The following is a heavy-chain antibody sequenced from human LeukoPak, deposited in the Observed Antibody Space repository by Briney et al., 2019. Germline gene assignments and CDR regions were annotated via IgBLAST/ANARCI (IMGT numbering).Heavy chain of an antibody. CDR2: IYSGGST. D-gene: IGHD6-19*01. CDR1: GFTVSSNY. CDR3: ATSGSSGWHPHEEDGMDV. Sequence: GGSLRLSCAASGFTVSSNYMSWVRQAPGKGLEWVSVIYSGGSTYYADSVKGRFTISRDNSKNTLYLQMNSLRAEDTAVYYCATSGSSGWHPHEEDGMDVWGQGTTVTVSS. J-gene: IGHJ6*02. V-gene: IGHV3-66*01.